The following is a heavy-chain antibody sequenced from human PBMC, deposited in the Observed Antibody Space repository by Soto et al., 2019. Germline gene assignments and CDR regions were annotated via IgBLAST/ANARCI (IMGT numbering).Heavy chain of an antibody. J-gene: IGHJ4*02. Sequence: EVQLLESGGGLVQPGGSLRLSCAASGFTFSSYAMSWVRQAPGKGLEWVSAISGSGGSTYYADSVKGRFTISRDNSKNTLYRQMNGLRAEDTAVYYCAKDLQLGPNFDYWGQGTLVTVSS. V-gene: IGHV3-23*01. CDR3: AKDLQLGPNFDY. D-gene: IGHD6-13*01. CDR2: ISGSGGST. CDR1: GFTFSSYA.